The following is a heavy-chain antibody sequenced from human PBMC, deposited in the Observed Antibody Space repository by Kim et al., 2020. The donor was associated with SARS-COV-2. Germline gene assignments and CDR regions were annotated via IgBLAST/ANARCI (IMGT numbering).Heavy chain of an antibody. CDR1: GFTFSSYA. J-gene: IGHJ2*01. V-gene: IGHV3-23*01. Sequence: GGSLRLSCAASGFTFSSYAMSWVRQAPGKGLEWVSAISGSGGSTYYADSVKGRFTISRDNSKNTLYLQMNSLRAEDTAVYYCAKDGYDSSGPFHNYRYWYFDLWGRGTLVTVSS. CDR3: AKDGYDSSGPFHNYRYWYFDL. CDR2: ISGSGGST. D-gene: IGHD3-22*01.